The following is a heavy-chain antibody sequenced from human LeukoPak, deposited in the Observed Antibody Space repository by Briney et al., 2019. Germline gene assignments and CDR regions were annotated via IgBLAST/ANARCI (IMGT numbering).Heavy chain of an antibody. CDR2: IGGSGGST. D-gene: IGHD3-10*01. V-gene: IGHV3-23*01. Sequence: PGGSLRLSCAASGFTFSSYGMSWVRQAPGKGLEWVSAIGGSGGSTYYADSVKGRFTISRDNSKNTLYLQMNSLRAEDTAVYYCATTMVRGVMTAYWGQGTLVTVSS. CDR1: GFTFSSYG. J-gene: IGHJ4*02. CDR3: ATTMVRGVMTAY.